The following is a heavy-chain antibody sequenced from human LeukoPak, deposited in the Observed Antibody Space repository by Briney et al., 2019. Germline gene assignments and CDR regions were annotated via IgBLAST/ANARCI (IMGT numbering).Heavy chain of an antibody. V-gene: IGHV1-69*01. Sequence: SVKVSCKASGGTFGSYAISWVRQAPGQGLEWMGGIIPIFGTANYAQKFQGRVTITADESTSTAYMELSSLRSEDTAVYYCARSGQQLGGDEYFQHWGQGTLVTVSS. CDR2: IIPIFGTA. CDR3: ARSGQQLGGDEYFQH. J-gene: IGHJ1*01. CDR1: GGTFGSYA. D-gene: IGHD6-13*01.